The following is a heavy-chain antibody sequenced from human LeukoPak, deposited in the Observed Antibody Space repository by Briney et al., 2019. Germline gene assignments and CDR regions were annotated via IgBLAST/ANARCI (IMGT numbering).Heavy chain of an antibody. D-gene: IGHD3-10*01. CDR1: GYTFTSYD. CDR3: GRPLQRGSWTQRALDY. J-gene: IGHJ4*02. Sequence: ASVTVSCTASGYTFTSYDISWVRQATGQGLEWMGWMNPNSGNAGYAQRFQGRVTMTRNNSISTAYMELTSLRSEDTAVYYCGRPLQRGSWTQRALDYWGQGTLVTVSS. CDR2: MNPNSGNA. V-gene: IGHV1-8*01.